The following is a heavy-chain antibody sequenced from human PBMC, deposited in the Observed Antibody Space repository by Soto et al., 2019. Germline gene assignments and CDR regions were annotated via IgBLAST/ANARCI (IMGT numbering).Heavy chain of an antibody. CDR2: INPATGAA. D-gene: IGHD3-3*01. CDR3: ARGGGVGVAGSAAFDM. V-gene: IGHV1-2*02. Sequence: QLHLVQSGAVVKKPGASVTVSCSASGYPVIAYYMHWVRQAPGRGLEWMGGINPATGAAKYTQTFPGRVTLTRDTSTSTVFMELSGLTSEDTAVFFCARGGGVGVAGSAAFDMWGQGTLVTVSS. J-gene: IGHJ3*02. CDR1: GYPVIAYY.